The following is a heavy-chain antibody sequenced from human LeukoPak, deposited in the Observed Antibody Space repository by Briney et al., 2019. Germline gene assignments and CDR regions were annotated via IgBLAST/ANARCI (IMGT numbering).Heavy chain of an antibody. J-gene: IGHJ4*02. V-gene: IGHV3-21*01. CDR3: ARGAGYYYSRGADY. Sequence: PGGSLRLSCAASGFTFSSYSMNWVRQAPGKGLEWVSSISSSSSYIYYADSVKGRFTISRDNAKNSLYLQMNSLRPEDTAVYYCARGAGYYYSRGADYWGQGTLVTVSS. CDR2: ISSSSSYI. CDR1: GFTFSSYS. D-gene: IGHD3-22*01.